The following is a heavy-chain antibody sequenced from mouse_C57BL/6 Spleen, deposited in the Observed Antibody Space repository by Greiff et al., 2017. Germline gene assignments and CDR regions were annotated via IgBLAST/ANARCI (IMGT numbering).Heavy chain of an antibody. CDR2: IYPGSGST. Sequence: QVQLQQSGAELVKPGASVKMSCKASGYTFTSYWITWVKQRPGQGLEWIGDIYPGSGSTNYNETFKSKATLTVDTSSSTAYMQLSSLTSEDSAVYYCARSPAGLYDCYSAWFADWGQGTLVTVSA. CDR1: GYTFTSYW. D-gene: IGHD2-3*01. V-gene: IGHV1-55*01. CDR3: ARSPAGLYDCYSAWFAD. J-gene: IGHJ3*01.